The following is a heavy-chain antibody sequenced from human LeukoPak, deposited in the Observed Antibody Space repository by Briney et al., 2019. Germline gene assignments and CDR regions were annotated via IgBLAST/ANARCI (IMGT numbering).Heavy chain of an antibody. J-gene: IGHJ4*02. V-gene: IGHV3-7*01. Sequence: PGGSLRRSCAASGFTCSSYRMSWVRQAPGKGLEWVANIKQDGSEKYYVDSVKGSFTISRDNAKNSLYLQMNSLRAEDTAVYYCARGGFDYWGQGTLVTVSS. CDR3: ARGGFDY. CDR1: GFTCSSYR. CDR2: IKQDGSEK.